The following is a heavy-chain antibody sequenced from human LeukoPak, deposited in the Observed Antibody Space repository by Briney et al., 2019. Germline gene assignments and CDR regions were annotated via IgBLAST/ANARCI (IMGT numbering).Heavy chain of an antibody. J-gene: IGHJ4*02. V-gene: IGHV3-30*02. CDR1: GINFRTSG. CDR3: AREGGRAAAGRFDY. Sequence: GGSLRLSCAASGINFRTSGMHWVRQAPGKGLEWVTFIQNDGSDKYYAASVKGRFTISRDNSKNTVYLHMNSLRADDTALYYCAREGGRAAAGRFDYWGQGTLVTVSS. D-gene: IGHD6-13*01. CDR2: IQNDGSDK.